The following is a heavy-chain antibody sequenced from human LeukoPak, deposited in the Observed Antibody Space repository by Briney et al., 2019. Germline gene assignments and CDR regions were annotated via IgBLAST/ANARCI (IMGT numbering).Heavy chain of an antibody. Sequence: ETLSLTCTVSGGSVSSGSYYWSWIRQPPGKGLEWIGYIYYSGSTNYNPSLKSRVTISVDTSKNQFSLKLSSVTAADTAVYYCARAHDFWSGYPYYYYYGMDVWGQGTTVTVSS. CDR2: IYYSGST. CDR3: ARAHDFWSGYPYYYYYGMDV. D-gene: IGHD3-3*01. CDR1: GGSVSSGSYY. J-gene: IGHJ6*02. V-gene: IGHV4-61*01.